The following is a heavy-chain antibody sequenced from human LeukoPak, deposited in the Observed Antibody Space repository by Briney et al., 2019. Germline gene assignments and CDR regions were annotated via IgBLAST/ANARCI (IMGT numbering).Heavy chain of an antibody. CDR1: GYTFTSYD. Sequence: ASVKVSCKASGYTFTSYDINWVRQATGQGLEWMGWMNPNSGNTGYAQKFQGRVTMTRNTSISTAYMELSSLRSEDTAVYYCASARSRRNWCDPWGQGTLVTVSS. V-gene: IGHV1-8*01. J-gene: IGHJ5*02. CDR2: MNPNSGNT. CDR3: ASARSRRNWCDP. D-gene: IGHD3-10*01.